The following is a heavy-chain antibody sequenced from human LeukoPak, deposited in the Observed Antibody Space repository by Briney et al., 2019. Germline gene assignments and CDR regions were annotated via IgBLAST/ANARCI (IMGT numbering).Heavy chain of an antibody. Sequence: SETLSLTCTVSGASIISSSYYWVWIRQPPGKGLEWIGTFYYSGSTYYKPSLKSRLTISVDTRKKQISLKLSSVTAADTAVYYCAGITRGYSYGLLPYWGQGTLVTVSS. D-gene: IGHD5-18*01. V-gene: IGHV4-39*01. CDR1: GASIISSSYY. CDR3: AGITRGYSYGLLPY. CDR2: FYYSGST. J-gene: IGHJ4*02.